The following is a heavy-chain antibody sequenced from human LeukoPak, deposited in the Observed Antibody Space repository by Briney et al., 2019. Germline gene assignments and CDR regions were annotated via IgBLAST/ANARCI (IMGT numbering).Heavy chain of an antibody. CDR1: GFTFSHYW. CDR3: AKVPTRGYSGYGLDY. CDR2: VNPAGSTE. V-gene: IGHV3-7*01. Sequence: GGSLRLSCAASGFTFSHYWMSWVRQAPGKGLEWVANVNPAGSTELYVDSVKGRFTISRDNAKDSLYLQMNSLRAEDTAVYYCAKVPTRGYSGYGLDYWGQGTLVTVSS. J-gene: IGHJ4*02. D-gene: IGHD5-12*01.